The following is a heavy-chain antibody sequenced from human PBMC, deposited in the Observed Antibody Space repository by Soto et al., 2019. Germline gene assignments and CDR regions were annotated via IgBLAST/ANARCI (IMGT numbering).Heavy chain of an antibody. CDR1: GFTFSSYA. Sequence: QVQLVESGGGVVQPGRSLRLSCAASGFTFSSYAMHWVRQAPGKGLEWVAVISYDGSNKYYADSVKGRFTISRDNSKNTLYLQMNSRRAEDTAVYYCAREPSSGFDPWGEGTLVTVS. CDR2: ISYDGSNK. V-gene: IGHV3-30-3*01. CDR3: AREPSSGFDP. J-gene: IGHJ5*02.